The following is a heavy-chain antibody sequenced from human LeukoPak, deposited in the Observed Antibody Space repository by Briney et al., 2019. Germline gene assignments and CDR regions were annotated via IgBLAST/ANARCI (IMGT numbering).Heavy chain of an antibody. CDR1: GFTFSSYA. J-gene: IGHJ5*02. CDR2: ISGSGGST. V-gene: IGHV3-23*01. D-gene: IGHD3-9*01. CDR3: AKMYYDILTGYETAYNRFDP. Sequence: GGSLRLSCAASGFTFSSYAMNWVRQAPGKGLEWVSAISGSGGSTYYADSVKGRFTISRDNSKNTLYLQMNSLRAEDTAVYYCAKMYYDILTGYETAYNRFDPWGQGTLVTVSS.